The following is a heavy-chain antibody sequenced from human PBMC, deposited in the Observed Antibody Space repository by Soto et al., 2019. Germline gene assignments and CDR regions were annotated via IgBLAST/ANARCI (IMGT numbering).Heavy chain of an antibody. CDR2: ISSSGSTI. J-gene: IGHJ6*02. V-gene: IGHV3-11*01. CDR3: ASLYGSGSYFGYYYGMDV. Sequence: QVQLVESGGGLLKLGGSLRLSCTASGFTFSDYYMSWIRQAPGKGLEWVSYISSSGSTIYYADSVKGRFTISRDNAKNSLYLQMNSLRAEDTAVYYCASLYGSGSYFGYYYGMDVWGQGTTVTVSS. D-gene: IGHD3-10*01. CDR1: GFTFSDYY.